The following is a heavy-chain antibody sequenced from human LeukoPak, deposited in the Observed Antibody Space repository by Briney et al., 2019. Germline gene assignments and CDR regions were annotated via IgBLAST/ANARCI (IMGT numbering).Heavy chain of an antibody. V-gene: IGHV3-11*01. CDR2: ISSSGSTI. J-gene: IGHJ4*02. CDR3: ARVPCGGDCYYYFDY. Sequence: PGGSLRLSCAASGFTFSDYYMSWIRQAPGKGLEWVSYISSSGSTIYYADSVKGRFTISRDNAKNSLYLQMNSMRAEDTAVYYCARVPCGGDCYYYFDYWGQGTLVTVSS. D-gene: IGHD2-21*02. CDR1: GFTFSDYY.